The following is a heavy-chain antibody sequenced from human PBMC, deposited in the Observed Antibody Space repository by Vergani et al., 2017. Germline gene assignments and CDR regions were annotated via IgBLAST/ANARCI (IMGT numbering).Heavy chain of an antibody. D-gene: IGHD6-19*01. J-gene: IGHJ3*02. CDR1: GFTFSHYS. V-gene: IGHV3-21*01. CDR2: ISGNNDDV. Sequence: EVQMVESGGGLVKPGGSLRLSCVASGFTFSHYSMNWVRQAPGKGLEWVSSISGNNDDVYYADSVKGRFTISRDNAKNSLYLDMSSLRDEDTAVYYCAKVGRSEVAGTFGAFDIWGQGTMVTVSS. CDR3: AKVGRSEVAGTFGAFDI.